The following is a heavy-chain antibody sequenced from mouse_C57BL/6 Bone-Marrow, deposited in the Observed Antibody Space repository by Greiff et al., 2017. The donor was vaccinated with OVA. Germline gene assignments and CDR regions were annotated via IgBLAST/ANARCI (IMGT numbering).Heavy chain of an antibody. Sequence: VQLQQSGPELVKPGASVKISCKASGYSFTGYYMNWVKQSPEKSLEWIGEINPSTGGTTYNQKFKAKATLTVDKSSSTAYMQLKSLTSEDSAVYYCARGITTVVAPFDYWGQGTTLTVSS. CDR3: ARGITTVVAPFDY. D-gene: IGHD1-1*01. V-gene: IGHV1-42*01. CDR2: INPSTGGT. J-gene: IGHJ2*01. CDR1: GYSFTGYY.